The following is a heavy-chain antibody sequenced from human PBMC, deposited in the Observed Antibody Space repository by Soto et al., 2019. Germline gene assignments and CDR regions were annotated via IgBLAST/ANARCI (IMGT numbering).Heavy chain of an antibody. CDR3: ATSKGYCSGGSCSLGYYYYYGMDV. CDR2: IDPSDSYT. Sequence: GESLKISCKGSGYSFTSYWISWVRQMPGKGMEWMGRIDPSDSYTNYSPSFQGHVTISADKSISTAYLQWSSLKASDTAMYYCATSKGYCSGGSCSLGYYYYYGMDVWGQGTTVTVSS. J-gene: IGHJ6*02. CDR1: GYSFTSYW. V-gene: IGHV5-10-1*01. D-gene: IGHD2-15*01.